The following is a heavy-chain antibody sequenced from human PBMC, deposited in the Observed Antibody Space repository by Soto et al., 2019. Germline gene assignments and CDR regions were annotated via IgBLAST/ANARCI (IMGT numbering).Heavy chain of an antibody. V-gene: IGHV1-2*04. CDR1: GYTFTTYY. CDR3: ARDPRATAVIGTTHTMDG. Sequence: ASVKVSCKASGYTFTTYYIHWVRQAPGRGLEWMGWINPSSGGTNYAQRFQGWVTMTRDTSISTAYMELNRLKSDDTAVYYCARDPRATAVIGTTHTMDGWGQGTRVTASS. D-gene: IGHD1-20*01. CDR2: INPSSGGT. J-gene: IGHJ6*01.